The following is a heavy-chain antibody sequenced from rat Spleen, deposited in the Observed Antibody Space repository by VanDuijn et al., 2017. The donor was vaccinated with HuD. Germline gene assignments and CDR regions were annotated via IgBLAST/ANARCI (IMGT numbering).Heavy chain of an antibody. V-gene: IGHV2-6*01. J-gene: IGHJ3*01. CDR1: GFSLTSYH. Sequence: QVQLKESGPGLVQPSQTLSLTCTVSGFSLTSYHVSWVRQPPGKGLEWIAAVSSGRNTYYASTLKSRLSISRDTSKSQVFLKIYSLQTEDTAIYFCTREGHTMDRATYWFAYWGQGTLVTVSS. CDR3: TREGHTMDRATYWFAY. D-gene: IGHD1-9*01. CDR2: VSSGRNT.